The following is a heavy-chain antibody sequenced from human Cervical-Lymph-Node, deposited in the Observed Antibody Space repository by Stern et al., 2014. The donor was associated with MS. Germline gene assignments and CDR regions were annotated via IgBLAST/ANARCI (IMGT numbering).Heavy chain of an antibody. J-gene: IGHJ4*02. CDR2: IWYEGSKK. V-gene: IGHV3-33*01. Sequence: QVQLGESGGGVVQPGRSLRLSCAASGFTFSSYGMHWVRQAPGKGLEWVAGIWYEGSKKCYADSVKGRFTISRDNSKNKLYLQMNSLRAEDTAVYYCARAYSGSYYEPFDYWGQGTLVTVSS. CDR3: ARAYSGSYYEPFDY. CDR1: GFTFSSYG. D-gene: IGHD1-26*01.